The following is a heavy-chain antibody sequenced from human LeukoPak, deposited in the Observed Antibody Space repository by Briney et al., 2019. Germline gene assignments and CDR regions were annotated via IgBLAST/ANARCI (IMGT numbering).Heavy chain of an antibody. J-gene: IGHJ4*02. CDR3: ARLLYGGSTEANKNDY. D-gene: IGHD4-17*01. Sequence: SVKVSCKASGGTFSSYAISWVRQAPGQGLEWMGRTIPILGIANYAQKFQGRVTITADKSTSTAYMELSSLRSEDTAVYYCARLLYGGSTEANKNDYWGQGTLVTVSS. V-gene: IGHV1-69*04. CDR1: GGTFSSYA. CDR2: TIPILGIA.